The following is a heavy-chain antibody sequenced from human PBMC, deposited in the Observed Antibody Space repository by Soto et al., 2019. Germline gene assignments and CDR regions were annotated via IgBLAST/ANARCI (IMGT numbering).Heavy chain of an antibody. V-gene: IGHV4-4*02. CDR3: ERDLVPGGNSDY. Sequence: SETLSLTCAVSGGSISSSNWWSWVRQPPGKGLEWIGEIYHSGSTNYNPSLKSRVTISVDKSKNQFSLKLSSVTAADTAVYYCERDLVPGGNSDYWGQGTLVTVSS. D-gene: IGHD3-10*01. CDR2: IYHSGST. J-gene: IGHJ4*02. CDR1: GGSISSSNW.